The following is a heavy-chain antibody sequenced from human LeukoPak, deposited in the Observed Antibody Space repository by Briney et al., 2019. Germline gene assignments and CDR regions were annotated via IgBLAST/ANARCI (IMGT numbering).Heavy chain of an antibody. V-gene: IGHV3-7*01. CDR2: IKQDGSEK. CDR1: GFTFSSYW. D-gene: IGHD1-26*01. CDR3: ARENYPGSQDALDI. Sequence: GGSLRLSCAASGFTFSSYWMSWVRQAPGKGLEWVANIKQDGSEKYYVDSVKGRFTISRDNAKNSLYLQMNSLRAEDTTVYYCARENYPGSQDALDIWGQGTMVTVSS. J-gene: IGHJ3*02.